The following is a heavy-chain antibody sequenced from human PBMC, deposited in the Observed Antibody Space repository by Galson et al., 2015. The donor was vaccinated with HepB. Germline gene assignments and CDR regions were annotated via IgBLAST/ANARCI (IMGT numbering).Heavy chain of an antibody. CDR2: IRSKAYGGTT. CDR1: GFTFGDYA. D-gene: IGHD1-26*01. V-gene: IGHV3-49*03. J-gene: IGHJ5*02. CDR3: TRGFGSGSYDWFDP. Sequence: SLRLSCAASGFTFGDYAMSWFRQAPGKGLEWVGFIRSKAYGGTTEYAASVKGRFTISRDDSKSIAYLQMNSLKTEDTAVYYCTRGFGSGSYDWFDPRGQGTLVTVSS.